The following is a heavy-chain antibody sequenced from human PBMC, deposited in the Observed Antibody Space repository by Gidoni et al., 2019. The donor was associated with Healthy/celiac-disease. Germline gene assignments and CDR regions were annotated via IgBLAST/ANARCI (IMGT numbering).Heavy chain of an antibody. CDR1: GGPVSSGSYY. D-gene: IGHD3-22*01. J-gene: IGHJ6*02. CDR2: IYYSGST. V-gene: IGHV4-61*01. CDR3: ARDDYYYDSSGYGYGMDV. Sequence: QVQLQESGPGLVKPSETLSLTCTASGGPVSSGSYYWSWIRQPPGKGLEWIGYIYYSGSTNYNPSLKSRVTISVDTSKNQFSLKLSSVTAADTAVYYCARDDYYYDSSGYGYGMDVWGQGTTVTVSS.